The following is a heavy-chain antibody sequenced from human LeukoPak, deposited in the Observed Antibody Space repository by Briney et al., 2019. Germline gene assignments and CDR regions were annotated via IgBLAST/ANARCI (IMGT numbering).Heavy chain of an antibody. CDR3: AREATYYYDSSGSTHLLGDAFDI. V-gene: IGHV3-30*03. CDR1: GFTFSSYG. J-gene: IGHJ3*02. D-gene: IGHD3-22*01. CDR2: ISYDGSNK. Sequence: PGRSLRLSCAASGFTFSSYGMHWVRQAPGKGLEWVAVISYDGSNKYYADSVKGRFTISRDNSKNTLYLQMNSLRAEDTAVYYCAREATYYYDSSGSTHLLGDAFDIWGQGTMVTVSS.